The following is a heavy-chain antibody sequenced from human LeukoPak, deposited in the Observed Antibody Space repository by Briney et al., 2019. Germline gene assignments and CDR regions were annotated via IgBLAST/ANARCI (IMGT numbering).Heavy chain of an antibody. D-gene: IGHD4-17*01. J-gene: IGHJ4*02. V-gene: IGHV4-59*08. CDR1: GGSISNYF. CDR3: ARHPSWPDYGGTFDY. Sequence: SETLSPTCTVSGGSISNYFWSWIRQPPGKGLEWIAYIYSSGNTNYNPSLRGRVTISVDTSKNQFSLRMNSVTAADTAVYYCARHPSWPDYGGTFDYWGQGALVIVSS. CDR2: IYSSGNT.